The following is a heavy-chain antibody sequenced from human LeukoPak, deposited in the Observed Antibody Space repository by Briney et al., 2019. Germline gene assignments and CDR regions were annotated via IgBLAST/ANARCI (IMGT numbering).Heavy chain of an antibody. CDR3: AKISTPIPAAGAMDN. CDR2: VIDDGGFT. J-gene: IGHJ4*02. Sequence: GGSLRLSCAASGFTFSSYAITWVRQAPGKGLEWVSTVIDDGGFTYYADSVKGRFTISRDNSKGALYLQMNSLRVEDTAVYYCAKISTPIPAAGAMDNWGQGTLVTVSS. V-gene: IGHV3-23*01. CDR1: GFTFSSYA. D-gene: IGHD6-13*01.